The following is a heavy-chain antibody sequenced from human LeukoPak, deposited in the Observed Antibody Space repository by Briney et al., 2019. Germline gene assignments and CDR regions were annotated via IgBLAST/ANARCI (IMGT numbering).Heavy chain of an antibody. CDR1: RYTLTELS. V-gene: IGHV1-24*01. Sequence: SSVNVSCKVSRYTLTELSMLWVRQAAGKELEGMGGFDPEDSETIYAQKFQGRVTMTEDTSTDTAYVELSSLRSEDTAVYYCATGVGATNWFDPWGQGTLVTVSS. CDR2: FDPEDSET. D-gene: IGHD1-26*01. CDR3: ATGVGATNWFDP. J-gene: IGHJ5*02.